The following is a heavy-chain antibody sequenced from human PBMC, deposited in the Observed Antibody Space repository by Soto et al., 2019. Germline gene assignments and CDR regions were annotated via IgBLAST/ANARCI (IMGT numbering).Heavy chain of an antibody. Sequence: GASVKVCCKASGFTFTSSAVQWVRQARGQRLEWIGWIVVGSGNTNYAQKFQERVTITRDMSTSTAYMELSSLRSEDTAVYYCAADVTTTVTTEPYYYYGMDVWGQGTTVTVSS. D-gene: IGHD4-17*01. V-gene: IGHV1-58*01. CDR3: AADVTTTVTTEPYYYYGMDV. CDR1: GFTFTSSA. J-gene: IGHJ6*02. CDR2: IVVGSGNT.